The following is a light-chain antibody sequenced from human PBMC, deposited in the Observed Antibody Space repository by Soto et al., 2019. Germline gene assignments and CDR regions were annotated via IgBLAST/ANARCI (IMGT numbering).Light chain of an antibody. Sequence: QSVLTQPPSVSAAPGQSVTISCSGTSSNIGNNYVSWYQQLPGTAPKLLFYDNNKRPPGISDRFSGSKSGTSAALDITGLQTGDEDDDYCATWESRRSAAKVFGGGTKLTVL. CDR3: ATWESRRSAAKV. CDR1: SSNIGNNY. V-gene: IGLV1-51*01. J-gene: IGLJ3*02. CDR2: DNN.